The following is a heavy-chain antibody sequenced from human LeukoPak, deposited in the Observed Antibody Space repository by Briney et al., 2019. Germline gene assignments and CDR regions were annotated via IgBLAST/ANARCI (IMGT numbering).Heavy chain of an antibody. CDR2: IIPIFGTA. Sequence: ASVKVSCKASGGTFSSYAISWVRQAPGQGLEWMGGIIPIFGTANYAQKFQGRVTITADKSTSTAYMELRSLRSDDTAVYYCARSGYDEGDQDYWGQGTLVTVSS. D-gene: IGHD5-12*01. V-gene: IGHV1-69*06. CDR1: GGTFSSYA. J-gene: IGHJ4*02. CDR3: ARSGYDEGDQDY.